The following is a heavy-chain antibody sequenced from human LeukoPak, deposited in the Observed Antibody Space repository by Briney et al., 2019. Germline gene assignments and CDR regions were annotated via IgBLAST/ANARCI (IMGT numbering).Heavy chain of an antibody. CDR2: IRYDGSNK. J-gene: IGHJ3*02. V-gene: IGHV3-30*02. CDR1: GFTFSSYG. D-gene: IGHD2-2*01. Sequence: GGSLRLSCAASGFTFSSYGMHWVRQAPGKGLEWVAFIRYDGSNKYYADSVKGRFTISRDNSKNTLYLQMNSLRAEDTAVYYCAKLCSSTSCSDGAFDIWGQGTMVTVSS. CDR3: AKLCSSTSCSDGAFDI.